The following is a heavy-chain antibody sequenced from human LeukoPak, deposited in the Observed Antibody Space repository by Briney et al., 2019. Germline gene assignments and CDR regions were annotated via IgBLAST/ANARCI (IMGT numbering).Heavy chain of an antibody. CDR2: IKSKSDGGTT. J-gene: IGHJ3*02. V-gene: IGHV3-15*01. Sequence: KAGGSLRLSCAASTFTFSNAWMSWVRQAPGKGLEWVGRIKSKSDGGTTDYAAPVKGRFNISRDDSKNTLYLQMNSLRAEDTAVYYCAVAYYYGSGDAFDIWGQGTKVTVSS. D-gene: IGHD3-10*01. CDR3: AVAYYYGSGDAFDI. CDR1: TFTFSNAW.